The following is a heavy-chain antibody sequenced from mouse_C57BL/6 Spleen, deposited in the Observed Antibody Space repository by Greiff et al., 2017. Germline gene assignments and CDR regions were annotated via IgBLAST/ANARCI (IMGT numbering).Heavy chain of an antibody. Sequence: DVMLVESGGGLVKPGGSLKLSCAASGFTFSDYGMHWVRQAPEKGLEWVAYISSGSSTIYYADTVKGRFTISRDNAKNTLFLQMTSLRSEDTAMYYCARPNYYVSSYWYFDVWGTGTTVTVSS. CDR1: GFTFSDYG. CDR2: ISSGSSTI. V-gene: IGHV5-17*01. J-gene: IGHJ1*03. CDR3: ARPNYYVSSYWYFDV. D-gene: IGHD1-1*01.